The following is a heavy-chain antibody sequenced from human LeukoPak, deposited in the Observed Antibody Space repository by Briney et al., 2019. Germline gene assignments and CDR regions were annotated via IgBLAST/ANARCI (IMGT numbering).Heavy chain of an antibody. V-gene: IGHV4-38-2*02. CDR1: GYSISSGYY. J-gene: IGHJ4*02. CDR3: AREFDYYGSGSYNPRHFDY. D-gene: IGHD3-10*01. Sequence: SETLSLTCAVSGYSISSGYYWGWIRQPPGKGLEWIGSIYHSGSTYYNPSLKSRVTISVDTSKNQFSLKLSSVTAADTAVYYCAREFDYYGSGSYNPRHFDYRGQGTLVTVSS. CDR2: IYHSGST.